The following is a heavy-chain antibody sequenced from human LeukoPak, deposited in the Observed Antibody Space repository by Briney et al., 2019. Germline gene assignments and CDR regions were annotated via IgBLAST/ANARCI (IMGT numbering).Heavy chain of an antibody. Sequence: GGSLRLSCAASGFTFSSYSMNWVRQAPGKGLEWVSSISSSSSYIYYADSVKGRFTISRDNAKNSLYLQMNSLRAEDTAVYYCARGSTDYNHFWLSYWGQGTLVTVSS. CDR1: GFTFSSYS. CDR2: ISSSSSYI. CDR3: ARGSTDYNHFWLSY. V-gene: IGHV3-21*01. D-gene: IGHD4-11*01. J-gene: IGHJ4*02.